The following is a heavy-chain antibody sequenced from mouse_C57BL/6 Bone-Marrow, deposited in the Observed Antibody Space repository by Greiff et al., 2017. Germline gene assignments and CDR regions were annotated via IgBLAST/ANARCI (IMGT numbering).Heavy chain of an antibody. CDR3: TRDYGSSPDY. CDR1: GFNIKDDY. CDR2: IDPENGDT. J-gene: IGHJ2*01. Sequence: EVQLQQSGAELVRPGASVKLSCTASGFNIKDDYMHWVKQRPEQGLEWIGWIDPENGDTEYASKFQGKATITADTSSNTAYLQLSSLTSEDSAVXYCTRDYGSSPDYWGQGTTLTVSS. V-gene: IGHV14-4*01. D-gene: IGHD1-1*01.